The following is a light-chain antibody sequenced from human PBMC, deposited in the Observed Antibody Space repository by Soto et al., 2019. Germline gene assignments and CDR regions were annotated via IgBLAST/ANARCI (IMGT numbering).Light chain of an antibody. CDR2: DVS. Sequence: QSLLTQPASVSGSPGQSITISCTGTTSDVGRYNYVSWYQQHPGKAPKLIIYDVSNRPSGVSNRFSGSKSGNTASLTISGLQAEDEADYYCNSYTSSSTYVFGTGTKVTV. CDR1: TSDVGRYNY. V-gene: IGLV2-14*01. CDR3: NSYTSSSTYV. J-gene: IGLJ1*01.